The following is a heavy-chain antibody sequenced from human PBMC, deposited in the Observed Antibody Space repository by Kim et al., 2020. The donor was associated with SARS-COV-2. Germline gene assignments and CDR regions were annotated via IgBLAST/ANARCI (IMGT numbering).Heavy chain of an antibody. CDR2: IWYDGSNK. CDR3: AREVVVAEDYYYGMDV. D-gene: IGHD2-15*01. V-gene: IGHV3-33*01. Sequence: GGSLRLSCAASGFTFSSYGMHWVRQAPGKGLEWVAVIWYDGSNKNYADSVKGRFTISRDNSKNTLYLQMNSLRAEDTAVYYCAREVVVAEDYYYGMDVWGQGPTVTVSS. J-gene: IGHJ6*02. CDR1: GFTFSSYG.